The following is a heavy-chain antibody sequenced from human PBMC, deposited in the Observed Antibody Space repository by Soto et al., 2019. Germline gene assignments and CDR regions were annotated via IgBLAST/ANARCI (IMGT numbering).Heavy chain of an antibody. Sequence: GVSLRVSCAAAGFTISSYAMSWVRQATGKGLEWVSAISGSGGSTYYADSVKGRFTISRDNSKNTLYLQMNSLRAEDTAVYYCAKRDTMVRGVREYYYGMDVWGQGTTVTVSS. CDR2: ISGSGGST. J-gene: IGHJ6*02. D-gene: IGHD3-10*01. V-gene: IGHV3-23*01. CDR1: GFTISSYA. CDR3: AKRDTMVRGVREYYYGMDV.